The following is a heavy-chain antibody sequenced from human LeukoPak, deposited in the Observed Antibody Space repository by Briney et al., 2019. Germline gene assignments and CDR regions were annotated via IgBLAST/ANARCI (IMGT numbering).Heavy chain of an antibody. J-gene: IGHJ4*02. D-gene: IGHD4-17*01. CDR3: ARVMTTVMTKTFDY. Sequence: SETLSLICTVSGGSISSSIYYWGWIRQAPGKGLEWIGNIYYSGTTYYNPSLKSRVTISVETSRNQFSLKLSSVTAADTAVYYCARVMTTVMTKTFDYWGQGTLVTVSS. CDR1: GGSISSSIYY. V-gene: IGHV4-39*01. CDR2: IYYSGTT.